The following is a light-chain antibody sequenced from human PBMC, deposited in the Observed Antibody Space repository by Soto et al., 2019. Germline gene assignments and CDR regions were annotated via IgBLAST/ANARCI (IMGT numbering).Light chain of an antibody. CDR2: AAS. Sequence: DIQLTQSPSSLSASVGDRVSISCRASQSISNYLNWYQQKPGKAPKVLIFAASRLQSGVPSRFSGSGSGTDFTLTITSLQPEDFATYYCQQSYSRTFGQGTKVDSK. V-gene: IGKV1-39*01. J-gene: IGKJ1*01. CDR1: QSISNY. CDR3: QQSYSRT.